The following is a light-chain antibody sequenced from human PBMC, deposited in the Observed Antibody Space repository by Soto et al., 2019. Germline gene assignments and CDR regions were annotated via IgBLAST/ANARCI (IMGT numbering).Light chain of an antibody. CDR1: SSDVGGYNY. J-gene: IGLJ1*01. CDR2: DVN. CDR3: SSYAGSNNFPYV. V-gene: IGLV2-8*01. Sequence: QSALTQPASASGSPGQSITISCTGTSSDVGGYNYVSWYQQYPGKAPKLMIYDVNNRPSGVPDRFSGSKSGNTASLTVSGLQAEDEADYYCSSYAGSNNFPYVFGTGTKVTVL.